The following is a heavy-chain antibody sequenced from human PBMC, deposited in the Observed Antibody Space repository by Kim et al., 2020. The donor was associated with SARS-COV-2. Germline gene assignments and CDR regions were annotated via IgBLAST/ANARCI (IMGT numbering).Heavy chain of an antibody. D-gene: IGHD1-26*01. CDR2: ITYSGST. Sequence: GGSLRLSCEASGFPFSLYSLNWVRLAPGKGLEWVARITYSGSTYYAASMKGRFSISCDNAGNSVFLQMNSLRVADKAVYICSRDEYRGSSWSSTFGHWG. V-gene: IGHV3-21*01. J-gene: IGHJ4*01. CDR1: GFPFSLYS. CDR3: SRDEYRGSSWSSTFGH.